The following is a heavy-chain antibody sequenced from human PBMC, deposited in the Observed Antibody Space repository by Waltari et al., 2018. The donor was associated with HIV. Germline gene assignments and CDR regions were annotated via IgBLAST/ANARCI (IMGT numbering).Heavy chain of an antibody. V-gene: IGHV3-23*01. Sequence: EVQLLESGGGLVQPGGSLRLSCAASGFTFSSYAMSWVRQAPGTGLAWVSAISGSGGSTYYADSVKGRFTISRDNSKNTLYLQMNSLRAEDTAVYYCAKDIVVVPAAIPIQLWGYYFDYWGQGTLVTVSS. CDR2: ISGSGGST. CDR3: AKDIVVVPAAIPIQLWGYYFDY. CDR1: GFTFSSYA. D-gene: IGHD2-2*01. J-gene: IGHJ4*02.